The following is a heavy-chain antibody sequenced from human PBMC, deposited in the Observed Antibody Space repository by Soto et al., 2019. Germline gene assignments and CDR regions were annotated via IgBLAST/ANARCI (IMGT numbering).Heavy chain of an antibody. Sequence: PSETLSLTCSVSGGSISSGYYSWSWIRQPPGKGLEWIGNIYYSGNTYYNPSLKSRLIISIDTSKNQCSLKVGSVTAADTAVDYFGSSSLYGMDVWGQGTTVTVSS. CDR2: IYYSGNT. J-gene: IGHJ6*02. CDR3: GSSSLYGMDV. CDR1: GGSISSGYYS. V-gene: IGHV4-30-4*01.